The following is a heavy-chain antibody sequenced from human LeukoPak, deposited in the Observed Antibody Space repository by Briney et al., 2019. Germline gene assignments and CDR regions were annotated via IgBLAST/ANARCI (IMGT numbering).Heavy chain of an antibody. CDR2: IRYDGRNK. CDR3: AKDGPPHFDY. V-gene: IGHV3-30*02. J-gene: IGHJ4*02. Sequence: PGGSLRLSCAVSGFTFSSYGMHWVRQAPGKGLEWVALIRYDGRNKYYADSVNGPFTISRDNSKNTIYLQMNSLKPEDTAVYYCAKDGPPHFDYWGQGTLVTVSS. CDR1: GFTFSSYG.